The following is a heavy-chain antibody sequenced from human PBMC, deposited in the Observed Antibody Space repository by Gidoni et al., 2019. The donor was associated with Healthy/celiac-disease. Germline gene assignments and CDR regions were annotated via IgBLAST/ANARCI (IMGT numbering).Heavy chain of an antibody. J-gene: IGHJ6*02. D-gene: IGHD2-2*01. CDR3: AKVDRDIVVVPAANYGMDV. CDR1: GFTFSSYA. Sequence: EVQLLESGGGLVQPGGSLRLSCAASGFTFSSYAMSWVRQAPGKGQEWVSAISGGGGSTYYADSVKGRFTISRDNSKNTLYLQMNSLRAEDTAVYYCAKVDRDIVVVPAANYGMDVWGQGTTVTVSS. V-gene: IGHV3-23*01. CDR2: ISGGGGST.